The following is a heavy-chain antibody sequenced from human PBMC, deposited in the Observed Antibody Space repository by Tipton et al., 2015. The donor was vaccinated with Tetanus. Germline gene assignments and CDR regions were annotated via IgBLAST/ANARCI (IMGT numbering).Heavy chain of an antibody. CDR3: ARGSLRKGFLEWHFDY. J-gene: IGHJ4*02. CDR1: GYTFTDHY. Sequence: QLVQSVAEVKKPGASVKVSCKTSGYTFTDHYIHWVRQAPGQGLEWMGWITPNNGDTKSAHKFQDRVTMTSDRSSSTVYMQLNRLRYDDTAVYFCARGSLRKGFLEWHFDYWGQGALVTVSS. D-gene: IGHD3-3*01. CDR2: ITPNNGDT. V-gene: IGHV1-2*02.